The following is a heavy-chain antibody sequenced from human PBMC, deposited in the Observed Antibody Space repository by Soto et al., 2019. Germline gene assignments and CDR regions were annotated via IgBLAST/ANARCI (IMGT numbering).Heavy chain of an antibody. CDR2: ISGSGGST. J-gene: IGHJ6*02. V-gene: IGHV3-23*01. CDR1: GFTFSSYA. CDR3: AKDEAWYSSSSVPYGMDV. D-gene: IGHD6-6*01. Sequence: EVQLLESGGGLVQPGGSLRLSCAASGFTFSSYAMSWVRQAQGKGLEWVSAISGSGGSTYYAVSVKGRFTISRDNSQNTLYLQMNSLRVEDTSVYYCAKDEAWYSSSSVPYGMDVWGQGTTVTVSS.